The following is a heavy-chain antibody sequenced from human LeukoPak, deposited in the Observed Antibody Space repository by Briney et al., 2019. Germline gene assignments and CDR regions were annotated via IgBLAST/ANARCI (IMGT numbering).Heavy chain of an antibody. CDR1: GGTFSSYA. CDR2: IIPIFGTA. D-gene: IGHD6-6*01. CDR3: AKAARIVARPGEVDY. V-gene: IGHV1-69*13. Sequence: SVKVSCKASGGTFSSYAISWVRQAPGQGLEWMGGIIPIFGTANYAQKFQGRVTITADESTSTAYMELSSLRSEDTAVYYCAKAARIVARPGEVDYWGQGTLITVSS. J-gene: IGHJ4*02.